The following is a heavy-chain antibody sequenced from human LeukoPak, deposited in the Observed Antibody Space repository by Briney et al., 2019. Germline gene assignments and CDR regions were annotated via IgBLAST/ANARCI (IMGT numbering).Heavy chain of an antibody. V-gene: IGHV3-23*01. J-gene: IGHJ4*02. CDR1: GFTFSSYA. Sequence: PGGSLRLSCAASGFTFSSYAMNWVRQAPGKGLEWVAGISSGDRTFHAESVKGRFTISRDKSKDTLYLQMHSLRAEDTAVYYCAKDATASPYFHWFDNWGQGTQVIVSS. CDR2: ISSGDRT. D-gene: IGHD3-9*01. CDR3: AKDATASPYFHWFDN.